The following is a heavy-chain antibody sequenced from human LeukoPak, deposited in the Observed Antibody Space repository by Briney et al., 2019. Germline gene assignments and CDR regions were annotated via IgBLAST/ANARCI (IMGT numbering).Heavy chain of an antibody. CDR1: GFTFNHHW. Sequence: GGSLRLSCAASGFTFNHHWMSWVRQAPGKGLEWVANIKQDESEEYYADSVKGRFTISGGNAKNSLYLQMNSLRPEDSAMYYCARELWELDAFDIWGQGTMVIVSS. D-gene: IGHD3-16*01. J-gene: IGHJ3*02. V-gene: IGHV3-7*03. CDR2: IKQDESEE. CDR3: ARELWELDAFDI.